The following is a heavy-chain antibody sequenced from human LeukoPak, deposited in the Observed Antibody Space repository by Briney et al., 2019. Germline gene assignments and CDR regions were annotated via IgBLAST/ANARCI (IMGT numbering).Heavy chain of an antibody. V-gene: IGHV1-8*01. D-gene: IGHD5-24*01. CDR1: GYTFTSYD. Sequence: ASVKVSCKASGYTFTSYDFNWVRQATGQRPEWMGWMSPNSGDTGYAQKFQDRVTMTRNTSISTAYMELNSLRSEDTAVYYCAMSVEMPPIPSFDYWGQGTLVTVSS. CDR3: AMSVEMPPIPSFDY. J-gene: IGHJ4*02. CDR2: MSPNSGDT.